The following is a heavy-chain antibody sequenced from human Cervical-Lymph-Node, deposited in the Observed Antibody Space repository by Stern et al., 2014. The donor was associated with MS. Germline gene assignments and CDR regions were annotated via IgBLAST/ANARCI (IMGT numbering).Heavy chain of an antibody. D-gene: IGHD1-26*01. J-gene: IGHJ4*02. V-gene: IGHV4-61*01. CDR2: TYNRGST. CDR1: GDSLNSISYY. CDR3: ARRDSGSLRFD. Sequence: QVQLQESGPGLVKPSETLSLTCTVSGDSLNSISYYWSWIRQPPGKGLEWIGYTYNRGSTTYNPSLKSRVTISVDTSKNQFSLKLSSVTAADTAVYYCARRDSGSLRFDWGQGTLVTVSS.